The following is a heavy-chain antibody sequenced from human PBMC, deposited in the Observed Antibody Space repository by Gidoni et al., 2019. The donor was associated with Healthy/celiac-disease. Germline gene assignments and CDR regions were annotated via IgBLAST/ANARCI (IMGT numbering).Heavy chain of an antibody. CDR1: GFTFSSYW. CDR2: INSDGSST. D-gene: IGHD5-18*01. V-gene: IGHV3-74*01. Sequence: EVQLVESGGGLVQPGGSLRLSCAASGFTFSSYWMHWVRQAPGKGLVWVSRINSDGSSTSYADSVKGRFTISRDNAKNTLYLQMNSLRAEDTAVYYCARVIGGYSYGYGVAYFDYWGQGTLVTVSS. CDR3: ARVIGGYSYGYGVAYFDY. J-gene: IGHJ4*02.